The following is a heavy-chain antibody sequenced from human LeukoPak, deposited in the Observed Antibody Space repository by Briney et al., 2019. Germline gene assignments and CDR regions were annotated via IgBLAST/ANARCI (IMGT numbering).Heavy chain of an antibody. CDR2: IYYSGST. D-gene: IGHD1-26*01. V-gene: IGHV4-59*01. Sequence: SETLSLTCTVSGGSINNYYWSWIRQPPGKGLEWIGYIYYSGSTNYNPSLKSRVTISVDTSKNQFSLKLSSVTAADTDVYYCAREGGTYGYNWFDPWGQGTLVTVSS. CDR3: AREGGTYGYNWFDP. J-gene: IGHJ5*02. CDR1: GGSINNYY.